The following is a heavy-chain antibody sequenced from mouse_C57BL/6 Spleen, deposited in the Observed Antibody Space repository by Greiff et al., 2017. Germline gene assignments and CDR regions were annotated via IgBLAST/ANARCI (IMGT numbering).Heavy chain of an antibody. CDR2: ITPSSGYS. Sequence: VQLQQSGAELARPGASVKMSCKASGYTFTSYTMPWVKQRPGQGLAWIGYITPSSGYSKYNQKFKDTATLTAGKSSSTAYMQLRSLTSEDSAVYYCARAGYYVGMDYWGQGTSVTVAS. CDR3: ARAGYYVGMDY. CDR1: GYTFTSYT. J-gene: IGHJ4*01. D-gene: IGHD2-3*01. V-gene: IGHV1-4*01.